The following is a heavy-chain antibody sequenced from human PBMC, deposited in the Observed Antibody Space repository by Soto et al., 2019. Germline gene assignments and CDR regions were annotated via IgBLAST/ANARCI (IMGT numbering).Heavy chain of an antibody. D-gene: IGHD2-2*01. J-gene: IGHJ6*02. Sequence: EVQLLESGGGLVQPGGSLRLSCAASGFTFSSYAMSWVRQAPGKGLEWVSAISGSGGSTYYADSVKGRFTISGDNSKNTLYLQMNSLRAEDTAVYYCAIAPSSTRFMDVWGQGTTVTVSS. CDR1: GFTFSSYA. CDR3: AIAPSSTRFMDV. V-gene: IGHV3-23*01. CDR2: ISGSGGST.